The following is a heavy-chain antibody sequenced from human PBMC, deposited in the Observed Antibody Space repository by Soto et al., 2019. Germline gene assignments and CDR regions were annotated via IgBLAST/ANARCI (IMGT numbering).Heavy chain of an antibody. Sequence: QVQLVQSGAEVKKPGASVKLSCKASGYTFTSYYIHWVRQAPGQGLAWIGIINPNGGSTNYAHNFKGRLTVTRDTSTATVYMELGALTSEDTAVYYCARGLGLGDYWGQGTLVTVSS. CDR3: ARGLGLGDY. J-gene: IGHJ4*02. D-gene: IGHD3-9*01. CDR2: INPNGGST. V-gene: IGHV1-46*01. CDR1: GYTFTSYY.